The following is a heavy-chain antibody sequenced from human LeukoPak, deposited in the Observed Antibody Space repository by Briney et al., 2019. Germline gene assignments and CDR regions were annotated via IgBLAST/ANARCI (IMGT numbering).Heavy chain of an antibody. J-gene: IGHJ4*02. V-gene: IGHV4-39*01. CDR2: IYYSGST. CDR1: GGSISSSSYY. Sequence: PSETLSLTCTVSGGSISSSSYYWGWIRQPPGEGLEWIGSIYYSGSTYYNPSLKSRVTISVDTSKNQFSLKLSSVTAADTAVYYCASLHTPGYFDYWGQGTLVTVSS. D-gene: IGHD1-14*01. CDR3: ASLHTPGYFDY.